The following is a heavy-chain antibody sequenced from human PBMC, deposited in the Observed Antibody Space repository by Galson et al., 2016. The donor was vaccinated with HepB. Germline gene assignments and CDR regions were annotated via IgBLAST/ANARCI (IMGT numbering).Heavy chain of an antibody. Sequence: SLRLSCAASGFTFSRYWMSWVRQAPGKGLEWVANIKEDASEKYYVDSVKGRFTISRDNAKNSVYLQMNSLRVEDTALYYCARDPGSFFDYWGQGSLVTVSS. CDR2: IKEDASEK. CDR1: GFTFSRYW. CDR3: ARDPGSFFDY. J-gene: IGHJ4*02. D-gene: IGHD1-26*01. V-gene: IGHV3-7*01.